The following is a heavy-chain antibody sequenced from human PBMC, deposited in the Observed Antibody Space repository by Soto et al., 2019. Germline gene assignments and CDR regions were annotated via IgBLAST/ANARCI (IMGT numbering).Heavy chain of an antibody. CDR1: GYTFTGYY. CDR3: ARASMVRGVIITDFDY. CDR2: INPNSGGT. J-gene: IGHJ4*02. V-gene: IGHV1-2*04. D-gene: IGHD3-10*01. Sequence: QVQLVQSGAEVKKPGASVKVSCKASGYTFTGYYMHWVRQAPGQGLEWMGWINPNSGGTNYAQKFQGWVTMTRDTSISTAYRELSRLRSDDTAVYYCARASMVRGVIITDFDYWGQGTLVTVSS.